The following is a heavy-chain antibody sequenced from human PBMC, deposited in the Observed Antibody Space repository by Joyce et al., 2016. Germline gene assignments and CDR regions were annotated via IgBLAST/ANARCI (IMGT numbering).Heavy chain of an antibody. Sequence: EVALVEAGGGLVQPGGSLGLSCEVSGFTFNCHSMNWIRQAPGKGLEWVSYISSSSRPIYYAYSLKGRFTISRDNARKSLSLQMNSLKTEDTAIYYCVRKDYGDFVFDHWGQGTLVTVSS. CDR2: ISSSSRPI. CDR1: GFTFNCHS. V-gene: IGHV3-48*01. J-gene: IGHJ4*02. D-gene: IGHD4-17*01. CDR3: VRKDYGDFVFDH.